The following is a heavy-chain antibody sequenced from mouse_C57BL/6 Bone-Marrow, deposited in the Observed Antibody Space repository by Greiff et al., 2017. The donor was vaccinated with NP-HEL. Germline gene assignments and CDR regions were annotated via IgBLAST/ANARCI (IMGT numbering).Heavy chain of an antibody. D-gene: IGHD2-4*01. CDR1: GFSLSTFGMG. V-gene: IGHV8-8*01. J-gene: IGHJ3*01. Sequence: QVTLKVSGPGILQPSQTLSLTCSFSGFSLSTFGMGVGWISQPSGQGLEWLAHIWWDDDKYYNPALKSRLTISKDTSTNQIFLKIANVDTADTATYYCARIDDYDGDAFAYWGQGTLVTVSA. CDR3: ARIDDYDGDAFAY. CDR2: IWWDDDK.